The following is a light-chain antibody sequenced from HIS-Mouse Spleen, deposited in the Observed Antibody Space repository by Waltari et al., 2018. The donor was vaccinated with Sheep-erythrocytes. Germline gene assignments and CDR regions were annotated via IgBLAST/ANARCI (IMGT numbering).Light chain of an antibody. CDR1: KDISNY. Sequence: DIQMTQSPSSLSASVGDRVTIPCQASKDISNYLNLYQQKPGKAPKLLSYTASSLESGVPSRFSGSRSVTEFTLTVSSLQPDDFATYYCQQYNSYPLTFGGGTKVEIK. J-gene: IGKJ4*01. CDR2: TAS. V-gene: IGKV1-5*03. CDR3: QQYNSYPLT.